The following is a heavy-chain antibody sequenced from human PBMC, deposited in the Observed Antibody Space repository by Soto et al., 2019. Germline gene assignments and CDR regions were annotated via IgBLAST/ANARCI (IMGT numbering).Heavy chain of an antibody. CDR3: ASGIAAAGTGVDY. CDR2: IYYSGST. Sequence: XATLSLTCTVSGGSISSGSYYWSWIRQPPGKGLEWIGYIYYSGSTNYNPSLKSRVTISVDTSKNQFSLKLSSVTAADTAVYYCASGIAAAGTGVDYWGQGTLVTV. D-gene: IGHD6-13*01. J-gene: IGHJ4*02. CDR1: GGSISSGSYY. V-gene: IGHV4-61*01.